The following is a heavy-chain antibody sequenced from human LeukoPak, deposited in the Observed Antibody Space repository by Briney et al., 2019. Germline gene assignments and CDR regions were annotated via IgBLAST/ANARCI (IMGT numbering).Heavy chain of an antibody. CDR2: LSASGTNT. J-gene: IGHJ4*02. V-gene: IGHV3-23*01. Sequence: GGSLRLSCAASGFSFSSYAMSWVRQAPGKGLEWVSGLSASGTNTYYTDSVKGRFTISRDNSKNTLYLQMNSLRAEDTALYYRAKEWWSSSSPLHFDYWGQGTLVTVSS. CDR3: AKEWWSSSSPLHFDY. CDR1: GFSFSSYA. D-gene: IGHD6-6*01.